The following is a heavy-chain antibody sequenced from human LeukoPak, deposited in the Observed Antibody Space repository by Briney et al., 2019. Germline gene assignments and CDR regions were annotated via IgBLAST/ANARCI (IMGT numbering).Heavy chain of an antibody. CDR3: ARSGRPGPYYGMDV. V-gene: IGHV3-48*04. CDR2: ISSSSTTI. Sequence: PGGSLRLSCVASEFTFSSSSMSWVRQAPGKGLEWVSYISSSSTTIYYADSVKGRFTIPRDNAKNSLYLQMNSLRVEETAVYYCARSGRPGPYYGMDVWGQGTTVTVSS. D-gene: IGHD2-15*01. CDR1: EFTFSSSS. J-gene: IGHJ6*02.